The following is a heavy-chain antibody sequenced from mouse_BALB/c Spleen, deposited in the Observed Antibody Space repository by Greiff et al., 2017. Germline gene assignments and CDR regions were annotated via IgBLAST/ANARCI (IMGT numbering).Heavy chain of an antibody. CDR3: ARMSYGYAMDY. J-gene: IGHJ4*01. CDR1: GFNIKDYY. CDR2: IDPENGNT. Sequence: EVQLQQSGAELVRPGALVKLSCKASGFNIKDYYMHWVKQRPEQGLEWIGWIDPENGNTIYDPKFQGKASITADTSSNTAYLQLSSLTSEDTAVYYCARMSYGYAMDYWGQGTSVTVSS. D-gene: IGHD1-1*01. V-gene: IGHV14-1*02.